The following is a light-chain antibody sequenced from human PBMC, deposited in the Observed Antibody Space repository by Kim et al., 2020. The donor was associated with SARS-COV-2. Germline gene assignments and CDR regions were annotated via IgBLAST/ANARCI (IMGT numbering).Light chain of an antibody. CDR2: GKN. Sequence: SSELTQDPAVSVALGQTVRITCQGDSLRSYYASWYQQKPGQAPVLVIYGKNNRPSGIPDRFSGPSSGNTASLTITGAQAEDEADYYCNSRDSSGNHLRVF. CDR1: SLRSYY. V-gene: IGLV3-19*01. J-gene: IGLJ2*01. CDR3: NSRDSSGNHLRV.